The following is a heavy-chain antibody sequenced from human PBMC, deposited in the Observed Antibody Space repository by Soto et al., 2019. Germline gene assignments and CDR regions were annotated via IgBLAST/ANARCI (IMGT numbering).Heavy chain of an antibody. J-gene: IGHJ4*02. CDR3: ANDTYYHDSSGYYVFDC. D-gene: IGHD3-22*01. Sequence: GGSLRLSCAASGFTFNSYGIHWVRQAPGQGLEWVAGVSYDGSKQYYTDSVRGRFTISRDNSRNTLDLQMNSLRAEDTAVYYCANDTYYHDSSGYYVFDCWGQGTLVTVSS. V-gene: IGHV3-30*18. CDR2: VSYDGSKQ. CDR1: GFTFNSYG.